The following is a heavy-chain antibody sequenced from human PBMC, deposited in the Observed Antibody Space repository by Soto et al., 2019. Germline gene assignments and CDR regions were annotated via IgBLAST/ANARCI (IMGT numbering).Heavy chain of an antibody. CDR1: GFTFSSYG. Sequence: QVQLVESGGGVVQPGRSLRLSCAASGFTFSSYGMHWVRQAPGKGLEWVAVISYDGSNKYYADSVKGRFTISRDNSKNTLYLQMNSLRAEDTAVYYCAKGRALTRRIAAAPPLLGYWGQGTLVTVSS. D-gene: IGHD6-13*01. V-gene: IGHV3-30*18. CDR2: ISYDGSNK. J-gene: IGHJ4*02. CDR3: AKGRALTRRIAAAPPLLGY.